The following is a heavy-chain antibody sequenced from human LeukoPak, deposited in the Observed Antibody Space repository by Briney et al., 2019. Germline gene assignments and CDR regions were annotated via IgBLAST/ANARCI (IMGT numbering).Heavy chain of an antibody. CDR3: VRERQWLVVYYYMDV. CDR1: GFTFSNYL. V-gene: IGHV3-7*01. Sequence: PGGSLRLSCSASGFTFSNYLMSWVRQAPGRGLEWVANINQDGSEKYYVDSVKGRFTISRDNAKNSLYLQMNSLRAEDTAVYYCVRERQWLVVYYYMDVWGKGTTVTVSS. J-gene: IGHJ6*03. D-gene: IGHD6-19*01. CDR2: INQDGSEK.